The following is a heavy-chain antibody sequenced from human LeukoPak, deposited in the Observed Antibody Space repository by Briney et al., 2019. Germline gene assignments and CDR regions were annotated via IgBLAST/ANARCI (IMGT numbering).Heavy chain of an antibody. J-gene: IGHJ6*03. V-gene: IGHV3-23*01. CDR2: MSGSGYYT. Sequence: GGSLRLSCAASGFAFSNFAMSWVRQAPGKGLEWVSAMSGSGYYTYYVESVKGRFTISRDNSENTLYLHMNSLRADDTAVYYCAKMEGQRLYDYCMDVWGRGTTVTVS. CDR3: AKMEGQRLYDYCMDV. D-gene: IGHD3-3*01. CDR1: GFAFSNFA.